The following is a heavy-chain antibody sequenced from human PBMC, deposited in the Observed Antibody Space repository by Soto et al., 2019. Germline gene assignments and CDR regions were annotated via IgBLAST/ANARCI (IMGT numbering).Heavy chain of an antibody. CDR2: ISGSGVST. V-gene: IGHV3-23*01. D-gene: IGHD3-16*01. CDR3: AAVMGSDYDYVWGSLTFDD. Sequence: EVELLESGGGLSPPGGSLRLSCAASGFIFRSTAMAWVRQAPGKGLEWVSHISGSGVSTYFSDSVKGRFTISRDNSNNTLFLQMNGQSAEDTAVYFCAAVMGSDYDYVWGSLTFDDWGQGTLVTVSS. CDR1: GFIFRSTA. J-gene: IGHJ4*02.